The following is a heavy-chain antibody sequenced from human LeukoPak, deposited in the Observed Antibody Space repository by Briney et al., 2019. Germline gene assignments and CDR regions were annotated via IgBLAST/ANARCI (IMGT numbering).Heavy chain of an antibody. V-gene: IGHV3-7*01. CDR1: RFTLSNYW. D-gene: IGHD6-19*01. CDR2: IRQDGSET. J-gene: IGHJ4*02. CDR3: ARQRGSGCLDY. Sequence: GGSLRLSCAASRFTLSNYWISWVRQAPGKGLEWVANIRQDGSETYYVDSVKGRFTISRDNAKNSLSLQMNSLRAEDTAVYYCARQRGSGCLDYWGQGTLVTVSS.